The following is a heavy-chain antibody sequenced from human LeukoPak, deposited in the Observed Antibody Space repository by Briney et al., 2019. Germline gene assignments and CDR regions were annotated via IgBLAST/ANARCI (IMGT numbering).Heavy chain of an antibody. Sequence: SETLSLTCTVSGGSISSYYWSWIRQPPGKGLEWIGYIYYSGSTNYNPSLKSRVTISVDTSKNQFSLKLSSVTAADTAVYYCARGLGSGNYYVGFDYWGLGTLVTVSS. CDR2: IYYSGST. CDR1: GGSISSYY. V-gene: IGHV4-59*01. D-gene: IGHD1-26*01. J-gene: IGHJ4*02. CDR3: ARGLGSGNYYVGFDY.